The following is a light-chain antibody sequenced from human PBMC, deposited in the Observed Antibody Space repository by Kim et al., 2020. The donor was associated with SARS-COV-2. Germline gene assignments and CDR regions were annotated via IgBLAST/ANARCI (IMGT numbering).Light chain of an antibody. J-gene: IGKJ1*01. CDR1: QSVGSN. V-gene: IGKV3-15*01. CDR2: GAS. Sequence: SVSPGERATLSCRASQSVGSNLAWYQQTPGQAPRLLIYGASTRATGIPARFSGRGSGTEFTLTISSLQSEDFAIYYCQQYNNWWTFGQGTKVDIK. CDR3: QQYNNWWT.